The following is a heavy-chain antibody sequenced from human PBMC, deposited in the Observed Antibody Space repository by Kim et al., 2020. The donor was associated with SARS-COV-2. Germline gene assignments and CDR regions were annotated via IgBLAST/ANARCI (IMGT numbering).Heavy chain of an antibody. CDR2: ISSNGGST. Sequence: GGSLRLSCAASGFTFSSYAMHWVRQAPGKGLEYVSAISSNGGSTYYANSVKGRFTISRDNSKNTLYLQMGSLRAEDMAVYYCARGTDGWFGELFYYYYYGMDVWGQGTTVTVSS. CDR1: GFTFSSYA. V-gene: IGHV3-64*01. CDR3: ARGTDGWFGELFYYYYYGMDV. D-gene: IGHD3-10*01. J-gene: IGHJ6*02.